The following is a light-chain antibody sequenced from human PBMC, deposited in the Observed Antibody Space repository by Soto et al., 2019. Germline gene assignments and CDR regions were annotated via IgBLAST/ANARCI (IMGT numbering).Light chain of an antibody. CDR1: SSNIGSNP. Sequence: QSVLTQPPSVPAAPGQKVTISRSGSSSNIGSNPVSWHHPLPGTAPKLLFCDDNKPPSGIPDRFSRSKSGTSATLGITGFQTGDEADYYCGSWDSSLSAYVFGTGTKVIVL. CDR3: GSWDSSLSAYV. V-gene: IGLV1-51*01. J-gene: IGLJ1*01. CDR2: DDN.